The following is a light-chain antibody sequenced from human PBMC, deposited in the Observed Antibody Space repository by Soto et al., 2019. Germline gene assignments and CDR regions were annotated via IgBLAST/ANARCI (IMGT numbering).Light chain of an antibody. J-gene: IGLJ2*01. CDR1: SSNIGAGYD. V-gene: IGLV1-40*01. CDR2: GNS. Sequence: QAVVTQPPSVSGAPGQRVTISCTGSSSNIGAGYDVHWYQQVPGTAPKLLIYGNSNRPSGVPDRFSGSKSGTSASLAITGLQAEDEADYYCQSYDGSLSASRVVFGGGTKLTVL. CDR3: QSYDGSLSASRVV.